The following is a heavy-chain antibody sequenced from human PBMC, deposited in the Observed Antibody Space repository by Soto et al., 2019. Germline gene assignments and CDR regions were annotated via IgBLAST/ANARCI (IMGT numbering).Heavy chain of an antibody. CDR3: AMYVDIVASPDRFFDY. CDR2: IIPILGIA. CDR1: GGTFSSYT. Sequence: GASVKVSCKASGGTFSSYTISWVRQAPGQGLEWMGRIIPILGIANYAQKFQGRVTITADKSTSTAYMELSSLRSEDTAVYYCAMYVDIVASPDRFFDYWGQGTLVTVSS. V-gene: IGHV1-69*02. D-gene: IGHD5-12*01. J-gene: IGHJ4*02.